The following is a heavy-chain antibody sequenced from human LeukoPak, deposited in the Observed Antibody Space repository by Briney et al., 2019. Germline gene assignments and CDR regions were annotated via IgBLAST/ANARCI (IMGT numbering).Heavy chain of an antibody. CDR1: GFTFDDYA. CDR3: AKAAAGWYFDY. Sequence: GGSLRLSCAASGFTFDDYAMHWVRQAPGKGLEWVSGISWNSGSIGHADSVKGRFTISRDNAKNSLYLQMNSLRAEDTAVYYCAKAAAGWYFDYWGQGTLVTVSS. V-gene: IGHV3-9*01. J-gene: IGHJ4*02. CDR2: ISWNSGSI. D-gene: IGHD6-13*01.